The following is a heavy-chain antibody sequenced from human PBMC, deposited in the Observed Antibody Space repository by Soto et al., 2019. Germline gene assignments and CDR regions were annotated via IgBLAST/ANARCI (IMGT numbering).Heavy chain of an antibody. D-gene: IGHD3-16*02. CDR1: GYTFTSYY. V-gene: IGHV1-46*01. CDR3: ARAYDYVWGSYRTTQNNWFDP. CDR2: INPSGGST. Sequence: ASVKVSCKASGYTFTSYYMHWVRQAPGQGLEWMGIINPSGGSTSYAQKFQGRVTMTRDTSTSTVYMELSSLRSEDTAVYYCARAYDYVWGSYRTTQNNWFDPWGQGTLVTVSS. J-gene: IGHJ5*02.